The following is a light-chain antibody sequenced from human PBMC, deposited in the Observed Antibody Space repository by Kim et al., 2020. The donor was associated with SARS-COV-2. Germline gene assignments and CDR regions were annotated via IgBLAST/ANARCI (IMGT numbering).Light chain of an antibody. Sequence: ESVLTQSPATLSLSPGERATLSCRASQSIDTYLGWYQQRPGQAPRLLIFDTSNRVTGIPARFSGSGSGTDFTLTISSLEPEDFAVYYCQQRVHWPLTFGGGTKVDIK. CDR2: DTS. J-gene: IGKJ4*01. V-gene: IGKV3-11*01. CDR3: QQRVHWPLT. CDR1: QSIDTY.